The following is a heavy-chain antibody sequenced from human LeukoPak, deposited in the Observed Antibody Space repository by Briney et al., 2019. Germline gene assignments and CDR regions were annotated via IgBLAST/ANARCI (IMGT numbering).Heavy chain of an antibody. CDR3: ARLHYGGNYGYYYYYMDV. V-gene: IGHV4-39*01. CDR2: FSCSGST. CDR1: GGSISSCTYS. J-gene: IGHJ6*03. D-gene: IGHD4-23*01. Sequence: SETLSLTCSVSGGSISSCTYSWGWIRQPPGKGLEWIGSFSCSGSTYYNPSLKSRVTISVDTSKNQFSVKLSSVTAADTAVYYCARLHYGGNYGYYYYYMDVWGKGTTVTISS.